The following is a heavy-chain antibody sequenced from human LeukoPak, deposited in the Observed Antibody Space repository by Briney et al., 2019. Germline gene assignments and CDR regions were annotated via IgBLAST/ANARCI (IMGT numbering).Heavy chain of an antibody. V-gene: IGHV3-33*01. Sequence: GRSLRLSCAASGFTFSSYGMHWVRQAPGKGLEWVAVIWYDGSNKYYADSVKGRFTISRDNSKNTLYLQMNSLRAEDTAVYYRARMADYGSGSYPIDYWGQGTLVTVSS. D-gene: IGHD3-10*01. CDR3: ARMADYGSGSYPIDY. CDR1: GFTFSSYG. J-gene: IGHJ4*02. CDR2: IWYDGSNK.